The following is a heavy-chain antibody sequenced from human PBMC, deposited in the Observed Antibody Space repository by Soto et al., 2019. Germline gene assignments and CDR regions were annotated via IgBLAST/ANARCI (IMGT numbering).Heavy chain of an antibody. Sequence: GPTLVNPTQTLTLTCTFSGFSLSTSGVGVGWIRQPPGKALEWLALIYWNDDKRYSPSLKSRLTITKDTSKNQVVLTMTNMEPVDTATYYCAHRVACYYDRSRYYWFDPWGQGTLVTVPS. J-gene: IGHJ5*02. CDR2: IYWNDDK. V-gene: IGHV2-5*01. D-gene: IGHD3-22*01. CDR3: AHRVACYYDRSRYYWFDP. CDR1: GFSLSTSGVG.